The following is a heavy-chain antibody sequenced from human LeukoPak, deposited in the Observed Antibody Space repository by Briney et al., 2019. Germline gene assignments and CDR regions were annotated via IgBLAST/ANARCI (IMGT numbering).Heavy chain of an antibody. CDR1: GFTFSSNT. Sequence: GGSLRLCCAASGFTFSSNTMNWVRQAPGKGLEWVSSISSDGIHTFYADPVKGRFTISRDNAKNSLYLQMNSLRDEDTAVYYCSKDRPRSPFDYWGQGILVTVSS. CDR3: SKDRPRSPFDY. D-gene: IGHD6-6*01. V-gene: IGHV3-21*01. CDR2: ISSDGIHT. J-gene: IGHJ4*02.